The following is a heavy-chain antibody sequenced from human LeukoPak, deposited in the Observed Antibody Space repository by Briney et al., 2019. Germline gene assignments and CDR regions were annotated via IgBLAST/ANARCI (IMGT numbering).Heavy chain of an antibody. V-gene: IGHV3-23*01. D-gene: IGHD1-26*01. Sequence: GGSLRLSCAASGFTFNNYAMTWVRQAPGKGLEWVSGINGGTSAYYADSGKGRFTISRDNSKNTVYLQMNSLRVEDTAVYYCAKEETYLGCPCYGMDVWGQGTTVTVS. CDR2: INGGTSA. CDR3: AKEETYLGCPCYGMDV. J-gene: IGHJ6*02. CDR1: GFTFNNYA.